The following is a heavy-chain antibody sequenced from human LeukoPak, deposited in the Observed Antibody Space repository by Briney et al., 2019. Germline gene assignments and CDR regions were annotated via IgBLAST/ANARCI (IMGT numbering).Heavy chain of an antibody. CDR1: TYTFTRYG. V-gene: IGHV1-18*01. D-gene: IGHD5-12*01. Sequence: VASVKVSCKASTYTFTRYGISWVRQAPGQGLEWTGWISGYNGNTNYAQKFLGRVSMTADTATSTAYMELRSLTSDDTAMYYCARSGRGTYYYFDLWGQGTLVTVSS. CDR2: ISGYNGNT. J-gene: IGHJ4*02. CDR3: ARSGRGTYYYFDL.